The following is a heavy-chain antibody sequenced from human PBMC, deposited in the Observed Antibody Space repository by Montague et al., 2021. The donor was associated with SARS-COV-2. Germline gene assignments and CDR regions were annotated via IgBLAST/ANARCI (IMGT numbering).Heavy chain of an antibody. D-gene: IGHD6-13*01. J-gene: IGHJ4*02. CDR3: AREPLAAAGYYFDY. CDR1: GFTFSSYA. Sequence: FRSFSWAASGFTFSSYAMHWVRQAPGKGLEWVAVISYDGSNKYYADSVKGRFTISRDNSKNTLYLQMNSLRAEDTAVYYCAREPLAAAGYYFDYWGQGTLVTVSS. V-gene: IGHV3-30-3*01. CDR2: ISYDGSNK.